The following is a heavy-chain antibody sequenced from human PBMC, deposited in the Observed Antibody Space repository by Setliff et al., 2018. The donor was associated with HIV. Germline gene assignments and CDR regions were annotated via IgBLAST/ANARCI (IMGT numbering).Heavy chain of an antibody. Sequence: KTSETLSLTCTVSGGSISSRSYYWGWIRQPPGKGLEWIGSIYYSGSTYYNPSLKSRVTISVDTSKNQFSLRLSSVTAADTAVYYCARGRDYYGSGSYFNGRANSYYFMDVWGKGTTVTVSS. V-gene: IGHV4-39*07. CDR3: ARGRDYYGSGSYFNGRANSYYFMDV. CDR2: IYYSGST. J-gene: IGHJ6*03. CDR1: GGSISSRSYY. D-gene: IGHD3-10*01.